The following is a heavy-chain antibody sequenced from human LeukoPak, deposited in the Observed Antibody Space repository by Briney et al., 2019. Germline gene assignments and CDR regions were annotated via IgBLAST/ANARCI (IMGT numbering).Heavy chain of an antibody. D-gene: IGHD1-26*01. Sequence: GGSLRLSCTASGFTFSSYWMHWVRQAPGKGLVWVSRINSDGSSTTYADSVKGRFTISRDNAKDTLYLQMNSLRAEDTAVYYCARDAIVGATNFDYWGQGTLVTVSA. CDR1: GFTFSSYW. CDR3: ARDAIVGATNFDY. CDR2: INSDGSST. J-gene: IGHJ4*02. V-gene: IGHV3-74*01.